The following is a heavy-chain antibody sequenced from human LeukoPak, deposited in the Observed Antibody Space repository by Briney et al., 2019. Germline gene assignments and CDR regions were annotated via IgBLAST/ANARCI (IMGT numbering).Heavy chain of an antibody. V-gene: IGHV4-34*01. Sequence: SETLSLTCAVYGGSFNDYYWSWIRQPPGKGLEWIGEVNHSGRTNYNPSLKSRVTISQDTSKNQFSLKLRSVTAADTAVYFCARRGPGATVDYWAREPWSPSPQ. CDR3: ARRGPGATVDY. CDR1: GGSFNDYY. CDR2: VNHSGRT. J-gene: IGHJ4*02. D-gene: IGHD4/OR15-4a*01.